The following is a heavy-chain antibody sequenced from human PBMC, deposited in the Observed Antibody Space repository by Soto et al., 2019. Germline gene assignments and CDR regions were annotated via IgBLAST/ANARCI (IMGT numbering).Heavy chain of an antibody. J-gene: IGHJ6*02. Sequence: SGPTLVNPTQTLTLTCTFSGFSLSTSGMCVSWIRQPPGKALEWLALIDWDDDKYYSTSLKTRLTISKDTSKNQVVLTMTNMDPVDTATYYCARALPMSSGSYYYYYYYGMDVWGQGTTVTVS. V-gene: IGHV2-70*01. CDR3: ARALPMSSGSYYYYYYYGMDV. CDR1: GFSLSTSGMC. D-gene: IGHD3-10*01. CDR2: IDWDDDK.